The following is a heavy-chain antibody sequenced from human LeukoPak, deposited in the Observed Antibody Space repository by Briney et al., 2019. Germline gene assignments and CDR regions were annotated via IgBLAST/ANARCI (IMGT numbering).Heavy chain of an antibody. CDR2: IYPGDSGT. D-gene: IGHD3-10*01. CDR1: RYSFTSYW. Sequence: GESLKISCKGSRYSFTSYWIGWVRQMPGKGLEWMGIIYPGDSGTRYSPSFQGQVTISADKSISTAYLQWSSLKASDTAMYYCALGPWFGELFGAFDIWGQGTMVTVSS. CDR3: ALGPWFGELFGAFDI. J-gene: IGHJ3*02. V-gene: IGHV5-51*01.